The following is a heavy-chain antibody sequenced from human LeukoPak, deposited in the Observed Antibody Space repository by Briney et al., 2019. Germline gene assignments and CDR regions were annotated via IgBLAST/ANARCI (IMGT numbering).Heavy chain of an antibody. CDR3: AKDFYCSGGSCYSPPLTSGFDP. D-gene: IGHD2-15*01. J-gene: IGHJ5*02. CDR1: GFTFSSYA. CDR2: ISGSGGST. Sequence: GGSLRLSCAASGFTFSSYAMSWVRQAPGKGLEWVSSISGSGGSTYYADSVKGRFTISRDNSKNTLYLQMNSLRAEDTAVYYCAKDFYCSGGSCYSPPLTSGFDPWGQGTLVTVSS. V-gene: IGHV3-23*01.